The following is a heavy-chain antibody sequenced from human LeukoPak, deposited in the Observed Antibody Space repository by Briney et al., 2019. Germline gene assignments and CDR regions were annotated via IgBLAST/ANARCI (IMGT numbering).Heavy chain of an antibody. Sequence: GGSLRLSCAASGFTFSSYAMSWVRQAPGKGLEWVSAITPSGDTTYYADSVKGRFTISRDFSRSTLYLQMNSLRAEDTAVYYCAREGSSSTSCTRRFCPYYGMDVWGQGTTVTVSS. CDR2: ITPSGDTT. CDR3: AREGSSSTSCTRRFCPYYGMDV. D-gene: IGHD2-2*01. CDR1: GFTFSSYA. J-gene: IGHJ6*02. V-gene: IGHV3-23*01.